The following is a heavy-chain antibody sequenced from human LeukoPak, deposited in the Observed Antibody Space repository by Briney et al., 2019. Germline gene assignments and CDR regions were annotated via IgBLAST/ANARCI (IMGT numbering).Heavy chain of an antibody. J-gene: IGHJ4*02. Sequence: GGSLRLSCAASGFSFSTYSMNWVRQAPGKGLEWVAYISGSSDSIFYADSVKGRFTISRDNSKNTLYLQMNSLRAEDTAVYYCARDETRGGYYDSSGYYYHYWGQGTLVTVSS. CDR3: ARDETRGGYYDSSGYYYHY. CDR2: ISGSSDSI. V-gene: IGHV3-48*01. D-gene: IGHD3-22*01. CDR1: GFSFSTYS.